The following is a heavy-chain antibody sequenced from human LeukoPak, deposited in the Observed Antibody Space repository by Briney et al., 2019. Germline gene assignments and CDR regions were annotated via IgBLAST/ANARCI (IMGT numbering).Heavy chain of an antibody. CDR2: IKQDGSEK. D-gene: IGHD3-10*01. J-gene: IGHJ5*02. V-gene: IGHV3-7*01. CDR1: GFTFSSYW. CDR3: VKDLMRDRWFGES. Sequence: GGSLRLSCAASGFTFSSYWMSWVRQAPGKGLEWVANIKQDGSEKYYVDSVKGRFTISRDTSRKTLYLQMNSLRAEDTAVYYCVKDLMRDRWFGESWGQGTLVTVSS.